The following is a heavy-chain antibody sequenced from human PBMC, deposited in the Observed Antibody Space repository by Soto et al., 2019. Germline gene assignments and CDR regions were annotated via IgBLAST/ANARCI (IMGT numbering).Heavy chain of an antibody. CDR2: ISWNSGSI. J-gene: IGHJ6*03. CDR1: GFTFDDYA. CDR3: AKGPRGNYYYYMDV. D-gene: IGHD3-16*01. V-gene: IGHV3-9*01. Sequence: GGSLRLSCAASGFTFDDYAMHWVRQTPGKGLEWVSGISWNSGSIDYADSVKGRFTISRNNAKNPVYLQMNSLRPEDTALYFCAKGPRGNYYYYMDVWGKGTTVTVSS.